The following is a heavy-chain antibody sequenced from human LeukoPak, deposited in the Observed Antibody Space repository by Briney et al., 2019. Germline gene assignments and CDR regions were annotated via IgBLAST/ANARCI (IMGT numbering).Heavy chain of an antibody. CDR3: ARRFNGSGRFYNTFRDYYFDY. Sequence: SETLSLTCAVYGESFSDYYGSWIRHSPGKGLERIGEINHGGSASYNPALKSRVTLSVDTSKNQFSLKLTSVTATDTAVYFCARRFNGSGRFYNTFRDYYFDYWGQGTLVTVSS. CDR2: INHGGSA. V-gene: IGHV4-34*01. D-gene: IGHD3-10*01. CDR1: GESFSDYY. J-gene: IGHJ4*02.